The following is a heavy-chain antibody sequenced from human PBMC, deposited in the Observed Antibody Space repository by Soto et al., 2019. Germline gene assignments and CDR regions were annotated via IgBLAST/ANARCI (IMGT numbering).Heavy chain of an antibody. CDR2: ISAYNGNT. Sequence: QVQLVQSGAEVKKPGASVKVSCKASGYTFTSYGISWVRQAPGQGLEWMGWISAYNGNTNYAQKLQGRVTMTTDTSTSTAYMELRSLRSDDTAVYYCARLHLYYYDSSGLPSAFDYWGQGTLVTVSS. J-gene: IGHJ4*02. CDR1: GYTFTSYG. D-gene: IGHD3-22*01. V-gene: IGHV1-18*01. CDR3: ARLHLYYYDSSGLPSAFDY.